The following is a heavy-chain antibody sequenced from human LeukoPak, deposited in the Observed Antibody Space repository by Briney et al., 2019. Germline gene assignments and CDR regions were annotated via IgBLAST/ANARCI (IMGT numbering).Heavy chain of an antibody. CDR2: IYYSGST. CDR1: GGSISSYY. Sequence: SETLSLTCTVSGGSISSYYWSWIRQPPGKGLEWIGYIYYSGSTNYNPSLKSRVTISVDTSKNQFSLKLNSVTAADTAVYYCAREKRHGGMSGYDWGGLVDAFDIWGQGTMVTVSS. CDR3: AREKRHGGMSGYDWGGLVDAFDI. J-gene: IGHJ3*02. V-gene: IGHV4-59*01. D-gene: IGHD5-12*01.